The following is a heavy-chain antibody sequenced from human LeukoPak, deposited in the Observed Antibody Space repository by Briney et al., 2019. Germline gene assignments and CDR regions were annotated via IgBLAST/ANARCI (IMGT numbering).Heavy chain of an antibody. D-gene: IGHD5-18*01. CDR3: ARDVGWYSYGPDAFDI. CDR2: IWYGGSNK. CDR1: GFTFSSYG. V-gene: IGHV3-33*01. Sequence: GGSLRLSCAASGFTFSSYGMHWVRQAPGKGLEWVAVIWYGGSNKYYADSVKGRFTISRDNAKNSLYLQMNSLRAEDTAVYYCARDVGWYSYGPDAFDIWGQGTMVTVSS. J-gene: IGHJ3*02.